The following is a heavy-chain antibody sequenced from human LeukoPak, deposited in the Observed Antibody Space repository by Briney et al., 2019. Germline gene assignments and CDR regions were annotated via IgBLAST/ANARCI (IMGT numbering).Heavy chain of an antibody. CDR2: INHSGST. CDR3: ARQSSITGTTVGDY. V-gene: IGHV4-34*01. J-gene: IGHJ4*02. Sequence: SETLSLTCAVYGGSFSGYYWSWIRQPPGKGLEWIGEINHSGSTNYSPSLKSRVTISVDTSKNQFSLKLSSVTAADTAVYYCARQSSITGTTVGDYWGQGTLVTVSS. D-gene: IGHD1-20*01. CDR1: GGSFSGYY.